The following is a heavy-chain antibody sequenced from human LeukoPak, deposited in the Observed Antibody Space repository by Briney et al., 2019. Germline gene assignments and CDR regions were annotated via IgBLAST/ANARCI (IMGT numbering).Heavy chain of an antibody. Sequence: ASVKVSCKASGYTFTGYYMYWVRQAPGQGLEWMGWINPNSGGTNYAQKFQGRVTMTRDTSISTAYMELSRLRSDDTAVYYCARVGLDGDAFDIWGQGTMVTVSS. CDR1: GYTFTGYY. D-gene: IGHD5-24*01. V-gene: IGHV1-2*02. J-gene: IGHJ3*02. CDR3: ARVGLDGDAFDI. CDR2: INPNSGGT.